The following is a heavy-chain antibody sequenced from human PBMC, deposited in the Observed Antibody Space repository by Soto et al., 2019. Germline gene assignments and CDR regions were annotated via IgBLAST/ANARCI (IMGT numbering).Heavy chain of an antibody. CDR3: EDGIRACSTVSAFLLNRSSDL. CDR2: MRVSGGST. Sequence: APGKGLEWVSAMRVSGGSTYYADSVKGRFSIYRDNSKNTLYLQMNSLRSEDTVFFQAEDGIRACSTVSAFLLNRSSDL. V-gene: IGHV3-23*01. J-gene: IGHJ2*01. D-gene: IGHD6-13*01.